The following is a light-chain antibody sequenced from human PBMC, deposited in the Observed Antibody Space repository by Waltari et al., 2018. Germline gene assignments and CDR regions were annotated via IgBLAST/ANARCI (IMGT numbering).Light chain of an antibody. J-gene: IGLJ3*02. Sequence: SSELTQPPSVSVSPGQTARITRSGDVLAKKYVYWYQKKSGQAPVLVIYEARKRPSGIPERFSGSSSGTMATLTISGAQVMDEADYYCYLTDTSFTLLGGGTKLTVL. CDR2: EAR. CDR1: VLAKKY. V-gene: IGLV3-10*01. CDR3: YLTDTSFTL.